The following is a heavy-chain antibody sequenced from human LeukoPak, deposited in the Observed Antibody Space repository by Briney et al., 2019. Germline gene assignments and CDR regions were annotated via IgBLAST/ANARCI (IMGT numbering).Heavy chain of an antibody. V-gene: IGHV3-33*06. CDR1: GFTFRNRG. J-gene: IGHJ4*02. CDR3: AKDRGVFADLSFGELDY. D-gene: IGHD3-10*01. Sequence: GRSLRLSCAASGFTFRNRGVHWVRESPRRGRECAGVIWYDGSNKYYADSVKGRFPISRDNSKTTLYLQMHSLRAEDTAVYYCAKDRGVFADLSFGELDYWGQGTLVTVSS. CDR2: IWYDGSNK.